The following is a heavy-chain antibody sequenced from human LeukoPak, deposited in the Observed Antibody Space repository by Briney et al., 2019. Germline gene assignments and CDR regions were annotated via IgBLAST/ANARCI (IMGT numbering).Heavy chain of an antibody. V-gene: IGHV4-39*01. CDR1: GGSISSTTYY. Sequence: KPSETLSLTCSVFGGSISSTTYYWVWIRQPPGKGLECIASIHYTGRAYYNPSLKSRATISADTSKNHFSLKLSSVTAADTAVYYCARHFDNGDYKKPFDIWGQGTMVTVSS. D-gene: IGHD4-17*01. J-gene: IGHJ3*02. CDR3: ARHFDNGDYKKPFDI. CDR2: IHYTGRA.